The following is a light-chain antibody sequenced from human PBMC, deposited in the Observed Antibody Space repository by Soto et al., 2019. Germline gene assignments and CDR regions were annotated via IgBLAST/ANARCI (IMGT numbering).Light chain of an antibody. CDR3: QQYNNWPPVT. J-gene: IGKJ4*01. Sequence: EIVMTQSPSTLSVSPGERATLSCRASQSVSSNLAWYQQKPGQAPRLLIYGASIRATGIPARFSGSGSGTEFTLTISSLQSEDFEVYYCQQYNNWPPVTFGGGTKVEIK. CDR2: GAS. CDR1: QSVSSN. V-gene: IGKV3D-15*01.